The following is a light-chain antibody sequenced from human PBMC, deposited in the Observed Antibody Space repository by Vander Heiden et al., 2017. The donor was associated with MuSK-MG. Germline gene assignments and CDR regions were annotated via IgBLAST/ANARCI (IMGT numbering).Light chain of an antibody. CDR3: RQALQTPRT. J-gene: IGKJ1*01. V-gene: IGKV2-28*01. CDR2: MGS. Sequence: DIVMTQSPLSLTVTPGETASISCRSSQSLQHKNGNNYLNWYLQKPVQSPRVLIYMGSRRVSGVPDWFSGSGSGTDFTLKITRVGAADVGVYYCRQALQTPRTFGQGTKLEIK. CDR1: QSLQHKNGNNY.